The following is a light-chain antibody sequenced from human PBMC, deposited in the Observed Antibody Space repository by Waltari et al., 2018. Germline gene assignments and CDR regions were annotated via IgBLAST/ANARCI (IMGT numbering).Light chain of an antibody. CDR1: SSNVGSNQ. V-gene: IGLV1-47*01. CDR3: VAWDDSLSGPV. Sequence: QSVLTQPPSASGTPGQRVTISCSGSSSNVGSNQVYWYQQYPGTAPKLPIYMNSQRPSGVPDRFSGSKSGTSASLAVSGLQSEDEADYYCVAWDDSLSGPVFGGGTMLTVL. J-gene: IGLJ2*01. CDR2: MNS.